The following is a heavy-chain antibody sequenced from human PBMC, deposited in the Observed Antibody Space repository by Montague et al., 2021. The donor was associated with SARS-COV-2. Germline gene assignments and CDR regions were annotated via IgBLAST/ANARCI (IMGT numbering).Heavy chain of an antibody. J-gene: IGHJ3*02. CDR3: ARLPLYRFNSNGHYYNAVDI. D-gene: IGHD3-22*01. V-gene: IGHV4-39*01. CDR1: GGSISSSGYY. Sequence: SETLSLTCTVSGGSISSSGYYWGWIRQPPGKGLEWIGSIYYSGNTYYSPSLQSRVTISVDTSKNQFSLRLNSMTAADTAVYYCARLPLYRFNSNGHYYNAVDIWGQGTMVTVSS. CDR2: IYYSGNT.